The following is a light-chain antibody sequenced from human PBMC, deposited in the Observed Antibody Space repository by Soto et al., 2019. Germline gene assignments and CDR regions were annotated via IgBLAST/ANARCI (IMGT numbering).Light chain of an antibody. CDR1: QAISNS. V-gene: IGKV1-27*01. Sequence: DIQMTQSPSSLSASMGDRVAIFCRASQAISNSVAWYQQKPGKPPQLLIYAAYNLQSGVPSRFNGSGSGTDFTLTISSLQPEDVAIYYCQTYNTARPTFGQGTRLEIK. J-gene: IGKJ5*01. CDR3: QTYNTARPT. CDR2: AAY.